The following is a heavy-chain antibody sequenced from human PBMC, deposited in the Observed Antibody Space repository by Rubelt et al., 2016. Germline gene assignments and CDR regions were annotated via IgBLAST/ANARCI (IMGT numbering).Heavy chain of an antibody. CDR2: INHSGST. Sequence: QVQLQQWGAGLLKPSETLSLTCAVYGGSFSGYYWSWIRQPPGKALEGIGDINHSGSTNYDPSLNGRVTISVDTSKNQFSLRLSSVTAADTAVYYCARQNRYYYYGMDVWGQGTTVTVSS. CDR3: ARQNRYYYYGMDV. CDR1: GGSFSGYY. J-gene: IGHJ6*02. V-gene: IGHV4-34*01.